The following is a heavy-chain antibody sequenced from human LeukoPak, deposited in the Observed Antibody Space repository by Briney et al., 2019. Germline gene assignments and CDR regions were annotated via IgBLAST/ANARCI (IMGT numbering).Heavy chain of an antibody. V-gene: IGHV3-48*03. D-gene: IGHD3-22*01. J-gene: IGHJ4*02. Sequence: GGSLRLSCAASGFTFSSYEMNWVRQAPGKGLEWVSTISRSATTIYYADSVKGRFTISRDNAKNSLSLQMNSLRAEDTAVYYCARDTGAYYDSGGLDYWGQGTLVTVSS. CDR2: ISRSATTI. CDR3: ARDTGAYYDSGGLDY. CDR1: GFTFSSYE.